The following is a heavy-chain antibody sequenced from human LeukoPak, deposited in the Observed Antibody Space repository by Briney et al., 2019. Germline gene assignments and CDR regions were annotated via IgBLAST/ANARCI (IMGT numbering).Heavy chain of an antibody. CDR1: GGTFSSYA. J-gene: IGHJ4*02. V-gene: IGHV1-69*13. Sequence: ASVKVSCTASGGTFSSYAISWVRQAPGQGLEWMGGIIPIFGTANHAQKFQGRVTITADESTSTAYMELSSLRSEDTAVYYCARAPIAVAGIASHFDYWGQGTLVTVSS. CDR2: IIPIFGTA. CDR3: ARAPIAVAGIASHFDY. D-gene: IGHD6-19*01.